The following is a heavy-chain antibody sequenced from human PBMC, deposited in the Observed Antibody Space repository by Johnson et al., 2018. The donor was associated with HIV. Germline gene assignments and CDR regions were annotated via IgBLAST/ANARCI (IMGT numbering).Heavy chain of an antibody. CDR1: GFTVNSNF. Sequence: VQLVESGGGLIQPGGSLRLSCAASGFTVNSNFMSWVRQAPGKGLEWVSAIFSAGGTYYADSVRGRVTISRDNSRNTLYLQMNSLRAEDTAVYYCARDWGQGTMVTVSS. CDR2: IFSAGGT. J-gene: IGHJ3*01. V-gene: IGHV3-53*01. CDR3: ARD.